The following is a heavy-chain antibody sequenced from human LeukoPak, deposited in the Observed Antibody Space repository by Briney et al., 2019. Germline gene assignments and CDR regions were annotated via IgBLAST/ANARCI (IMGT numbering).Heavy chain of an antibody. Sequence: GGSLRLSCAAPGFTFSSYSMNWVRQAPGKGLEWVSYISSSSSTIYYADSVKGRFTISRDNAKNSLYLQMNSLRAEDTAVYYCARDKNYRHFDYWAREPWSPSPQ. D-gene: IGHD1-7*01. V-gene: IGHV3-48*01. CDR3: ARDKNYRHFDY. CDR2: ISSSSSTI. J-gene: IGHJ4*02. CDR1: GFTFSSYS.